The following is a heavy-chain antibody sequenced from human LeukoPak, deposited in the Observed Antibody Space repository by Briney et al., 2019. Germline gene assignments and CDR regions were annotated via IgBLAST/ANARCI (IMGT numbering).Heavy chain of an antibody. J-gene: IGHJ4*02. V-gene: IGHV3-23*01. Sequence: HPGGSLRLSCAASGFTFSSSAMSWVRQAPGKGLERVSSISARGISTYYADSVKGRFTISRDNSKNTLYLQMNSLRGDDIGVYYCAKSFDFSNGHSPILTPFDSWGQGTLVSVSS. D-gene: IGHD3-3*01. CDR1: GFTFSSSA. CDR2: ISARGIST. CDR3: AKSFDFSNGHSPILTPFDS.